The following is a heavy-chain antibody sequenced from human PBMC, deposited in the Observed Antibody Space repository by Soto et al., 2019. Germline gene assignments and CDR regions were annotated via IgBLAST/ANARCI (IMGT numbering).Heavy chain of an antibody. D-gene: IGHD3-10*01. CDR1: GFTFSSYS. CDR2: ISSSGTYI. V-gene: IGHV3-21*01. J-gene: IGHJ3*02. CDR3: AFAGSGSYSNVADAFDI. Sequence: EVQLVESGGGLVKPGGSLRLSCAASGFTFSSYSMNWVRQAPGKGLEWVSSISSSGTYIYYADSVKGRFTISRDNAKNSLYLQMNSLRAEDTAVYYCAFAGSGSYSNVADAFDIWGQGTMVTVSP.